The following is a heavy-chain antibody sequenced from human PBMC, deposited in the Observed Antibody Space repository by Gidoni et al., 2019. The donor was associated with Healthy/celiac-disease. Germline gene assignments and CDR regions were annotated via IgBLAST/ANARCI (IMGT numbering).Heavy chain of an antibody. V-gene: IGHV3-23*01. Sequence: EVQLLESGGGLVQPGGSLRLSCAASGFTFSSYARSWVRQAPGKGLAWVSGISGSGGSTYYADSVKGRFTISRDNSKNTLYLQMNSLRAEDTAVYYCAKEDGSGSYYNELYFDYWGQGTLVTVSS. J-gene: IGHJ4*02. CDR2: ISGSGGST. CDR1: GFTFSSYA. D-gene: IGHD3-10*01. CDR3: AKEDGSGSYYNELYFDY.